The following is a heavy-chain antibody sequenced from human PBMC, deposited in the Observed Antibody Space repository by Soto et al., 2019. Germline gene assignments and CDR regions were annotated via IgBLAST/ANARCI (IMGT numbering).Heavy chain of an antibody. Sequence: GGSLRLSCAASGFTFNYYAMSWVRQAPGKGLEWVSSITGSGGDTYYADSVKGRFTISRDNSKNTLHLEMDTMRADDTAVYYCVKGGVVVVVATHRFDHWGQGTLVTVSS. D-gene: IGHD2-15*01. V-gene: IGHV3-23*01. CDR2: ITGSGGDT. CDR1: GFTFNYYA. J-gene: IGHJ4*02. CDR3: VKGGVVVVVATHRFDH.